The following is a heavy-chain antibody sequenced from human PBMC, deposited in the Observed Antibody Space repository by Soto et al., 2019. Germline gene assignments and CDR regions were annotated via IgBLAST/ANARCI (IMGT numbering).Heavy chain of an antibody. CDR3: ARVITSFGVGPRGFNV. D-gene: IGHD3-3*01. J-gene: IGHJ6*02. CDR2: MNPNSGNT. V-gene: IGHV1-8*01. Sequence: ASAKVSCKAAGYKLTRCETSWVREATGEGLVWMGWMNPNSGNTGYAQKFQGRVTMTRNTSISTAYMELSSLRFEDTDVYYCARVITSFGVGPRGFNVWGQGTTVTVSS. CDR1: GYKLTRCE.